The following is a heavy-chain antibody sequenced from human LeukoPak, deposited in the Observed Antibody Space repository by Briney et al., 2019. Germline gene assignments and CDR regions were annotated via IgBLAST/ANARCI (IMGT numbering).Heavy chain of an antibody. J-gene: IGHJ4*02. Sequence: GGSLRLSCAASGCTFSSYSMNWVRQAPGKGLESVSSISSSSSYIYYADSVKGRFTISRDNAKNSLYLQMNSLRAEDTAVYYCAREAGYSSSWYYFDYWGQGTLVTVSS. CDR1: GCTFSSYS. V-gene: IGHV3-21*01. D-gene: IGHD6-13*01. CDR3: AREAGYSSSWYYFDY. CDR2: ISSSSSYI.